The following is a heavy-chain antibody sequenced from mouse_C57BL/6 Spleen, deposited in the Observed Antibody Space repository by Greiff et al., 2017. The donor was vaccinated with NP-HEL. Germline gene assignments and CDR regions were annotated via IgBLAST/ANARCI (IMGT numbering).Heavy chain of an antibody. CDR1: GYTFTSYW. D-gene: IGHD1-1*01. CDR3: YYYGSSYGFAY. CDR2: IHPSDSDT. Sequence: QVQLKQPGAELVKPGASVKVSCKASGYTFTSYWMHWVKQRPGQGLEWIGRIHPSDSDTNYNQKFKGKATLTVDKSSSTAYMQLSSLTSEDSAVYYCYYYGSSYGFAYWGQGTLVTVSA. J-gene: IGHJ3*01. V-gene: IGHV1-74*01.